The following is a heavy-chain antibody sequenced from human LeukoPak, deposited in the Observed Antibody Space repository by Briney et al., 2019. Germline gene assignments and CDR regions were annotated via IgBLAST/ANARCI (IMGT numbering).Heavy chain of an antibody. J-gene: IGHJ5*02. CDR1: GFTFSSYG. Sequence: PGRSLRLSCAASGFTFSSYGMHWVRQAPGKGLEWVAVISYDGSNKYYADSVKGRFTISRDNSKNTLYLQMNSLRAEDTAVYYCAKELTYSSGWYPLPRFDPWGQGTLVTVSS. CDR2: ISYDGSNK. CDR3: AKELTYSSGWYPLPRFDP. V-gene: IGHV3-30*18. D-gene: IGHD6-19*01.